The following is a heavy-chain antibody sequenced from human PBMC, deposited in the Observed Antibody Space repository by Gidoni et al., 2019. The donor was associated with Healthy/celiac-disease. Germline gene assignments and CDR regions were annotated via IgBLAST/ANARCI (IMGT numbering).Heavy chain of an antibody. CDR1: GFTFCRDA. Sequence: QVQLVETGGGVVQPGRSLRLSCAASGFTFCRDAMHWVRQAPGKGLEWVAVISYDGSNKYYADSVKGRFTISRDNSKNTLYLQMNSLRAEDTAVYYCARENYGSGPRYGMDVWGQGTTVTVSS. CDR2: ISYDGSNK. CDR3: ARENYGSGPRYGMDV. V-gene: IGHV3-30-3*01. D-gene: IGHD3-10*01. J-gene: IGHJ6*02.